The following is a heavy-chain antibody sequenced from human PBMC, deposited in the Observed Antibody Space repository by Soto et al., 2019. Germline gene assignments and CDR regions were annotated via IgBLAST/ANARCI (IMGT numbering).Heavy chain of an antibody. CDR2: IYYSGST. CDR3: ARRGVADWVTTQFDY. J-gene: IGHJ4*02. CDR1: GGSISSSSYY. Sequence: PSEPLSLTCTVSGGSISSSSYYWGWIRQPPGKGLEWIGSIYYSGSTYYNPSLKSRVTISVDTSKNQFSLKLSSVTAADTAVYYCARRGVADWVTTQFDYCGQETPVTVP. D-gene: IGHD4-17*01. V-gene: IGHV4-39*01.